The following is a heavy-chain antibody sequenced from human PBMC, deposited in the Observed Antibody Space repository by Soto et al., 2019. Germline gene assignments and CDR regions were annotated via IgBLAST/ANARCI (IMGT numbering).Heavy chain of an antibody. J-gene: IGHJ5*02. Sequence: SETRSLTCTVSGGSISTSSYYWGWIRQPTGKGLEWXGSXXYXGXXXYXXSLKSRVTISVDTSKNQFSVKLSSVTAADTAVYYCGRTKTTVTTEASWGQGTLVTVSS. CDR2: XXYXGXX. V-gene: IGHV4-39*01. D-gene: IGHD4-17*01. CDR3: GRTKTTVTTEAS. CDR1: GGSISTSSYY.